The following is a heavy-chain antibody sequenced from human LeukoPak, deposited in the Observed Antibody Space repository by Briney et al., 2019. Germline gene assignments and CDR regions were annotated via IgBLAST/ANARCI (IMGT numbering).Heavy chain of an antibody. CDR3: ARTHCGGDCYPNFYY. Sequence: GGSLRLSCVVSGFTFSSDWMHWVRQAPGKGLVWVSRINSDGSSTSYADSVKGRFTISRDNAKNTLYLQMNSLRDEDTAVYYCARTHCGGDCYPNFYYWGQGTLVTVSS. CDR2: INSDGSST. D-gene: IGHD2-21*02. J-gene: IGHJ4*02. V-gene: IGHV3-74*01. CDR1: GFTFSSDW.